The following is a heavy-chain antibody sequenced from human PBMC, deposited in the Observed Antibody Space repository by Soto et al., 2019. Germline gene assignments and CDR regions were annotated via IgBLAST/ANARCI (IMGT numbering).Heavy chain of an antibody. Sequence: SETLSLTCSVSGDSISNLDYFWAWIRQPPGQTLEYIGYIYKSATTYYNPSFESRVAISVDTSKSQFSLNVTSVTAADTAVYFCARGRYCLTGRCFPNWFDSWGQGALVTVSS. CDR1: GDSISNLDYF. V-gene: IGHV4-30-4*01. CDR2: IYKSATT. D-gene: IGHD7-27*01. J-gene: IGHJ5*01. CDR3: ARGRYCLTGRCFPNWFDS.